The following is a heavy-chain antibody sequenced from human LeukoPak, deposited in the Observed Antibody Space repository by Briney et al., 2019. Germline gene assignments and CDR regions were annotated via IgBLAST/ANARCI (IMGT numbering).Heavy chain of an antibody. D-gene: IGHD3-9*01. CDR2: ISDSGGST. CDR3: AKEADILTGYWDY. Sequence: PGGSLRLSCAASGFTFSNYVMSWVRQAPGRGLEWVSAISDSGGSTYYADSVKGRSTISRDNSKNTLHLQMNSLRAEDTAVYYCAKEADILTGYWDYWGQGTLVTVSS. V-gene: IGHV3-23*01. J-gene: IGHJ4*02. CDR1: GFTFSNYV.